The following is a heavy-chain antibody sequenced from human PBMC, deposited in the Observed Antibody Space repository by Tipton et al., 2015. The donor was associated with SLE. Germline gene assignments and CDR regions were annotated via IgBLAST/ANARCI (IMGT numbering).Heavy chain of an antibody. Sequence: TLSLTCAVYGGSFSGYYWSWIRQPPGKGLEWIGEINHSGSTNYNPSLKSRVTISVDTSKNQFSLKLSSVTAADTAVYYCSSGGSVGATKWFDPWGQGTLVTVSS. V-gene: IGHV4-34*01. D-gene: IGHD1-26*01. CDR2: INHSGST. CDR1: GGSFSGYY. J-gene: IGHJ5*02. CDR3: SSGGSVGATKWFDP.